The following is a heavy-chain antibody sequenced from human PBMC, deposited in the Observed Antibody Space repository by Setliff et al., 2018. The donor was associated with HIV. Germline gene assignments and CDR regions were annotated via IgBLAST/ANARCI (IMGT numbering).Heavy chain of an antibody. Sequence: SETLSLTCTVSGASISSHYWSWIRQPPGKGLEWIGYIYKSGTTNYSPSLKSRVTISAGPSKNQFSLKLTSVTAADTAVYYCGRLSETAMASFDSWGLGILVTVSS. CDR3: GRLSETAMASFDS. V-gene: IGHV4-59*08. J-gene: IGHJ4*02. D-gene: IGHD2-21*02. CDR2: IYKSGTT. CDR1: GASISSHY.